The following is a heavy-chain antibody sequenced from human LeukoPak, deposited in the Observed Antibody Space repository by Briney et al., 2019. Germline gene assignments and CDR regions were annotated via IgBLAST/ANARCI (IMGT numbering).Heavy chain of an antibody. Sequence: SVKVSCKASGGTFSSYAISWVRQAPGQGLEWMGGIIPIFGTANYAQKFQGRVTVTADESTSTAYMELSSLRSEDTAVYYCAREGGYCTNGVCQYYFDYWGQGTLVTVSS. J-gene: IGHJ4*02. CDR1: GGTFSSYA. V-gene: IGHV1-69*13. CDR3: AREGGYCTNGVCQYYFDY. D-gene: IGHD2-8*01. CDR2: IIPIFGTA.